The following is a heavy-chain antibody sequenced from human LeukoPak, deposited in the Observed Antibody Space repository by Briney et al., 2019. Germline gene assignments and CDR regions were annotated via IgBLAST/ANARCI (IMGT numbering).Heavy chain of an antibody. V-gene: IGHV1-18*01. CDR1: GYTFTSYG. CDR2: ISAYNGNT. CDR3: ARVAVAVAGTGDQFYFDY. J-gene: IGHJ4*02. D-gene: IGHD6-19*01. Sequence: GASVKVSCKASGYTFTSYGISWVRQAPGQGLEWMGWISAYNGNTNYAQKLQGRVTMTTDTSTSTAYMELRSLRSDDTAVYYCARVAVAVAGTGDQFYFDYWGQGTLVTVSS.